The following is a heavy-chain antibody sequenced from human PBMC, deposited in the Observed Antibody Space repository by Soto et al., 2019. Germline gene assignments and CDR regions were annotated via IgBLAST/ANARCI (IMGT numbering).Heavy chain of an antibody. V-gene: IGHV3-23*01. CDR3: AKDLLRFLEWSRGHYGMDV. J-gene: IGHJ6*02. CDR1: GFTFNKYA. Sequence: SGGSLRLSCVASGFTFNKYALAWVRQAPGKGLEWVSAISGSGASTYDADSVKGRFTISRDNSNNTLYLQMNSLRAEDTAVYYCAKDLLRFLEWSRGHYGMDVWGQGTTVTVSS. CDR2: ISGSGAST. D-gene: IGHD3-3*01.